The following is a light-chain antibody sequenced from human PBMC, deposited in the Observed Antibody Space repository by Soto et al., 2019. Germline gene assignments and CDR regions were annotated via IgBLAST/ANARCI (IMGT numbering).Light chain of an antibody. CDR1: SSDVGGHKY. CDR3: SSYTSSTTSVV. Sequence: QSVLTQPASVSGSPGQSITISCTGTSSDVGGHKYVSWYQQHPDKAPKVLIFEVSNRPSGISNRFSGSKSGNTASLTISGLQAEDEADYYCSSYTSSTTSVVFGGGIKLTVL. CDR2: EVS. J-gene: IGLJ2*01. V-gene: IGLV2-14*01.